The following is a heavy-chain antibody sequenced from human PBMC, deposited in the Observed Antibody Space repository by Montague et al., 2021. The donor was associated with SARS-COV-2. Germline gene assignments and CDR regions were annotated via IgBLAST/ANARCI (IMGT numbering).Heavy chain of an antibody. CDR1: GFPFSNYA. J-gene: IGHJ4*02. CDR2: ISNSGSKQ. V-gene: IGHV3-23*01. Sequence: SLSFSASGFPFSNYAMRWVRQAPGKGLEWVSAISNSGSKQRYTDSVKGRFTISRDNSKNTLYLQMDSLRAEDTAVYYCAKDRVVPPDRNLDYWGQGTLVSVSS. CDR3: AKDRVVPPDRNLDY. D-gene: IGHD2-2*01.